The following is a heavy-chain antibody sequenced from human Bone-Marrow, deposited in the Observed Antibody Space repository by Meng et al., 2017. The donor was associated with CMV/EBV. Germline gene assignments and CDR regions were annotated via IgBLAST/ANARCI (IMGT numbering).Heavy chain of an antibody. Sequence: GGSLRLSCAASGFTLSTFNMDWVRQAPGKGLEWVSSMTSTSSDLYYADSVKGRFTISRDIAENSLYLQMNSLRAEDTAVYYCANRYSGYEDVWYFDYWGQGTLVTVSS. CDR2: MTSTSSDL. CDR1: GFTLSTFN. J-gene: IGHJ4*02. V-gene: IGHV3-21*01. D-gene: IGHD5-12*01. CDR3: ANRYSGYEDVWYFDY.